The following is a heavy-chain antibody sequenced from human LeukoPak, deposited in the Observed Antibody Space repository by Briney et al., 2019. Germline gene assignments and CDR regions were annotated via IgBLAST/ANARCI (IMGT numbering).Heavy chain of an antibody. Sequence: PGGSLRLSCAASGFIFSKYWMHWVRQAPGKGLVWVSRINSDGSSTSYADSVRGRFTISRDNAKNTLYLQMNSLRAEDTAVYYCVPLFCGGDCSWGQGTLVTVSS. CDR1: GFIFSKYW. D-gene: IGHD2-21*02. CDR3: VPLFCGGDCS. J-gene: IGHJ5*02. V-gene: IGHV3-74*01. CDR2: INSDGSST.